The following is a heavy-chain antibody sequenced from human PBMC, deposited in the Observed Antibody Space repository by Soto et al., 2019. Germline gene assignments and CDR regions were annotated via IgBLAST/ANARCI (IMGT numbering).Heavy chain of an antibody. CDR2: ISYDGSNK. J-gene: IGHJ4*02. CDR3: AKDHGIAVAGSAY. D-gene: IGHD6-19*01. CDR1: GFTFSSYG. Sequence: GSLRLSCAASGFTFSSYGMHWVRQAPGKGLEWVAVISYDGSNKYYADSVKGRFTISRDNSKNTLYLQMNSLRAEDTAVYYCAKDHGIAVAGSAYWRQGTLATVS. V-gene: IGHV3-30*18.